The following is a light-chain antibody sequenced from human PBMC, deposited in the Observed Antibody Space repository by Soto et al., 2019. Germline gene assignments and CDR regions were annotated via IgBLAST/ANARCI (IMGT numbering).Light chain of an antibody. CDR1: QSVSSN. CDR2: GAS. Sequence: IVMTQYTATLSVSPGERATLSCRASQSVSSNLAWYQQKPGQAPRLLIYGASTRATGIPARFSGSGSGTEFTLTISSLQSEDFAVYYCQQYNNWPPWTFGQGTKVDI. CDR3: QQYNNWPPWT. V-gene: IGKV3-15*01. J-gene: IGKJ1*01.